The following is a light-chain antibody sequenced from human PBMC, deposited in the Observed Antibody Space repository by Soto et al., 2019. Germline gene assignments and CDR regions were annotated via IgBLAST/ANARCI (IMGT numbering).Light chain of an antibody. Sequence: QSVLTQPPSASGSPGQSATISCTGTSSDVGGYNYVSWYQQHPGKAPKLMIYEVSKRPSGVPERFSGSKSGTTASLTVSGLQAEDEADYYCSSYAGSNNYVFGTGTKVTVL. V-gene: IGLV2-8*01. CDR2: EVS. J-gene: IGLJ1*01. CDR3: SSYAGSNNYV. CDR1: SSDVGGYNY.